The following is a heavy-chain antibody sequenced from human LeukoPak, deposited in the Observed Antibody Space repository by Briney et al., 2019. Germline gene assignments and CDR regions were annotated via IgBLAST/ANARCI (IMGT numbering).Heavy chain of an antibody. J-gene: IGHJ4*02. V-gene: IGHV3-7*01. CDR2: IKQDGSEK. D-gene: IGHD3-16*02. Sequence: GGSLRLSCAASGFTFSSYWMSWVRQAPGKGLEWVANIKQDGSEKYHVDSVKGRFTISRDNAKNSLYLQMNSLRAEDTAVYYCARDYVWGSYREDYFDYWGQGTLVTVSS. CDR1: GFTFSSYW. CDR3: ARDYVWGSYREDYFDY.